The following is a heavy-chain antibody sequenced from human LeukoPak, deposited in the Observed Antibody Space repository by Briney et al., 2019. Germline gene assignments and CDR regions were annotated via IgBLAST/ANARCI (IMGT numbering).Heavy chain of an antibody. D-gene: IGHD3-10*01. Sequence: SETLSLTCTVSGGSISSSSYYWGWIRQPPGKGLEWVGSIYYSGSTYYNPSLKSRVTISVDTSKNQFSLKLSSVTAADTAVYYCARLYAVLLWFGESYWGQGTLVTVSS. J-gene: IGHJ4*02. CDR1: GGSISSSSYY. V-gene: IGHV4-39*01. CDR3: ARLYAVLLWFGESY. CDR2: IYYSGST.